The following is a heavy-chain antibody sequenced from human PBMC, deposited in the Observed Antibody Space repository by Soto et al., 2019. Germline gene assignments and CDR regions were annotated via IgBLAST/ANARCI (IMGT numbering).Heavy chain of an antibody. CDR3: ASSRITIFGVPLMATYYYYGMDV. D-gene: IGHD3-3*01. Sequence: QVQLAQSGAEVKKPGSSVKVSCKASGGTFSSYAISWVRQAPGQGLEWMGGIIPIFSTANYAQKFQGRVTITADESTSTVYVELSSLRSEDTAVFYCASSRITIFGVPLMATYYYYGMDVWGQGTTVTVSS. CDR2: IIPIFSTA. J-gene: IGHJ6*02. V-gene: IGHV1-69*01. CDR1: GGTFSSYA.